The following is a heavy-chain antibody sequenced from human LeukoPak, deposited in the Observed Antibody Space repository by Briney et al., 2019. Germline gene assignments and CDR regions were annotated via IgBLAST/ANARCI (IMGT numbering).Heavy chain of an antibody. Sequence: RGESLKISCKGSGYSFTSYWIGWVRQMPGKGLEWMGLIFPGDSETIYSPSFQGQVTISADKSINTAYLRWSSLKASDTAMYYCATSESQTRFDYWGQGTLVTVSS. CDR2: IFPGDSET. CDR1: GYSFTSYW. V-gene: IGHV5-51*01. CDR3: ATSESQTRFDY. D-gene: IGHD1/OR15-1a*01. J-gene: IGHJ4*02.